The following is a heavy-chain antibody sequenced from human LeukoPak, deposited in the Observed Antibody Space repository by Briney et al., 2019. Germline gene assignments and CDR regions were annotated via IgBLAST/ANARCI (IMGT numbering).Heavy chain of an antibody. CDR2: IYYSGST. Sequence: SETLSLTCTVSGVSISSYYWSWIRQPPGKGLEWIGYIYYSGSTNYNPSLKSRVTISVDTSKNQFSLKLSSVTAADTAVYYCARARVNKGSFDIWGQGTMVTVSS. J-gene: IGHJ3*02. CDR3: ARARVNKGSFDI. V-gene: IGHV4-59*01. CDR1: GVSISSYY.